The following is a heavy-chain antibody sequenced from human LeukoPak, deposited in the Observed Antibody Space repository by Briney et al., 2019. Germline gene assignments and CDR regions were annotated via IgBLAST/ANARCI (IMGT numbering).Heavy chain of an antibody. V-gene: IGHV3-53*01. D-gene: IGHD6-13*01. CDR3: ARGRQSLAAAGPGYYYGMDV. J-gene: IGHJ6*02. Sequence: PGGSLRLSCAASGFTVSSNYMSWVRQAPGKGLEWVPVIHSGGSTYYADSVKGRFTIPRDNSKNTLYLQMNSLRAEDTAVYYCARGRQSLAAAGPGYYYGMDVWGQGTTVTVSS. CDR1: GFTVSSNY. CDR2: IHSGGST.